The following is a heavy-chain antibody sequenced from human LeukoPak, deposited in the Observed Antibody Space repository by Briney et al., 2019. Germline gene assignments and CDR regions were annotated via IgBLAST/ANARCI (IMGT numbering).Heavy chain of an antibody. J-gene: IGHJ4*02. Sequence: SETLSLTCAVYGGSFNGYYWSWIRQPPGKGLEWIGEINHSGSTNYNPSLKSRVTISVDTSKNQFSLKLSSVTAADTAVYYCASVYCSGGSCYSRYFDYWGQGTLVTVSS. V-gene: IGHV4-34*01. CDR2: INHSGST. D-gene: IGHD2-15*01. CDR1: GGSFNGYY. CDR3: ASVYCSGGSCYSRYFDY.